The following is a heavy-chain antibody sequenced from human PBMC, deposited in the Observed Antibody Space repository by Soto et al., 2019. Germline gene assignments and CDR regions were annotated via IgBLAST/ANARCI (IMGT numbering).Heavy chain of an antibody. D-gene: IGHD1-1*01. CDR2: MYNSGST. Sequence: QVQLQESGPGLVKPSQTLSLTCTVSGGSITRGGYFWSWIRHHPGKGLEWIGYMYNSGSTDYNPSLKGRVSISLDTSKNRFSLKLSSVTAADTAVYYCARGSGTAYYYGMDVWGQGTTVTVSS. J-gene: IGHJ6*02. CDR3: ARGSGTAYYYGMDV. V-gene: IGHV4-31*03. CDR1: GGSITRGGYF.